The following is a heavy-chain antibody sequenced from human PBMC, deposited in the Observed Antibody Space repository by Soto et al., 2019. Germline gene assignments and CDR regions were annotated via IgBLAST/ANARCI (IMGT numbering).Heavy chain of an antibody. D-gene: IGHD2-2*01. CDR3: AKDCAIIVVGGWFDP. V-gene: IGHV3-23*01. CDR1: GFTFSSYA. Sequence: PGGSLRLSCAASGFTFSSYAMSWVRQAPGKGLEWVSAISGSGGSTYYADSVKGRFTISRDNSKNTLYLQMNSLRAEDTAVYYCAKDCAIIVVGGWFDPWGQGTLVTVSS. J-gene: IGHJ5*02. CDR2: ISGSGGST.